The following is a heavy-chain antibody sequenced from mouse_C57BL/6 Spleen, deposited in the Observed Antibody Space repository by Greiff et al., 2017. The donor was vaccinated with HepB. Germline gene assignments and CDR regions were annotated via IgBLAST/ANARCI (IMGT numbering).Heavy chain of an antibody. D-gene: IGHD2-4*01. V-gene: IGHV14-4*01. Sequence: EVQGVESGAELVRPGASVKLSCTASGFNIKDDYMHWVKQRPEQGLEWIGWIDPENGDTEYASKFQGKATITADTSSNTAYLQLSSLTSEDTAVYYCTLNDFSSGYAMDYWGQGTSVTVSS. CDR1: GFNIKDDY. CDR2: IDPENGDT. J-gene: IGHJ4*01. CDR3: TLNDFSSGYAMDY.